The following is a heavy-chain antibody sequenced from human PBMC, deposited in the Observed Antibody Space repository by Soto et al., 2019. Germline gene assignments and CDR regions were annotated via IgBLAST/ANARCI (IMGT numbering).Heavy chain of an antibody. Sequence: QVQLVQSGAEVKKPGSSVKVSCKASGGTFSSYAISWVRQAPGQGLEWMGGIIPIFGTANYAQEFQGRVTMTRDTSTSTVYMELSSLTSEDTAIYFCARDPRGYCSGGRCYSLDYWGQGTLVTVSS. CDR1: GGTFSSYA. CDR2: IIPIFGTA. J-gene: IGHJ4*02. D-gene: IGHD2-15*01. V-gene: IGHV1-69*06. CDR3: ARDPRGYCSGGRCYSLDY.